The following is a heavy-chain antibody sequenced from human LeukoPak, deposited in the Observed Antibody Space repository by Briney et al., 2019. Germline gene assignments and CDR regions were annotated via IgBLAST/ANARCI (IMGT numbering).Heavy chain of an antibody. J-gene: IGHJ4*02. CDR1: GFTFSSYG. CDR3: AKDTPPLGDIVVVPAATDY. V-gene: IGHV3-30*02. Sequence: PGGSLRLSCAASGFTFSSYGMHWVRQAPGKGLDWVAFIRYDGSNKYYADSVKGRFTISRDNSKNTLYLQMNSLRAEDTAVYYCAKDTPPLGDIVVVPAATDYWGQGTLVTVSS. CDR2: IRYDGSNK. D-gene: IGHD2-2*01.